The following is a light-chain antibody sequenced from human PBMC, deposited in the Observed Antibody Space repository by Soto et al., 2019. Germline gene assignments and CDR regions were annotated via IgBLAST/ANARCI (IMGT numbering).Light chain of an antibody. CDR2: GAS. CDR1: QSVSSN. J-gene: IGKJ3*01. CDR3: QQYNNWQFT. V-gene: IGKV3-15*01. Sequence: EIVMTQSPATLSVSPGERATLSCRASQSVSSNLAWYQQKPGQAPRPLIYGASTRATGITARFSGSGSGTEFTLTISSLQSVDFAVSYCQQYNNWQFTFGPGTKVDIK.